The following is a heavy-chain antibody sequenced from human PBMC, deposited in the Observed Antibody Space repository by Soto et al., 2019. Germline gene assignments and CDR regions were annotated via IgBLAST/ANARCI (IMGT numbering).Heavy chain of an antibody. CDR1: GFTFSSYG. CDR2: ISYDGSNK. J-gene: IGHJ4*02. V-gene: IGHV3-30*18. Sequence: QVQLVESGGGVVQPGRSLRLSCAASGFTFSSYGMHWVRQAPGKGLEWVAVISYDGSNKYYADSVKGRFTISRDNSKNTLYLQMNSLRAEATAVYYCAKGLGEQWLVRRAGYFDYWGQGTLVTVSS. CDR3: AKGLGEQWLVRRAGYFDY. D-gene: IGHD6-19*01.